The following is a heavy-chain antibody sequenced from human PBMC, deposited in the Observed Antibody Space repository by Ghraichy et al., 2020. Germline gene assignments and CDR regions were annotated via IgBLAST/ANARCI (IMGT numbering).Heavy chain of an antibody. Sequence: SETLSLTCAVYGGSFSGYYWSWIRQPPGKGLEWIGEINHSGSTNYNPSLKSRVTISVDTSKNQFSLKLSSVTAADTAVYYCARARRIAVAARGAFDIWGQGTMVTVSS. CDR3: ARARRIAVAARGAFDI. CDR1: GGSFSGYY. CDR2: INHSGST. V-gene: IGHV4-34*01. D-gene: IGHD6-19*01. J-gene: IGHJ3*02.